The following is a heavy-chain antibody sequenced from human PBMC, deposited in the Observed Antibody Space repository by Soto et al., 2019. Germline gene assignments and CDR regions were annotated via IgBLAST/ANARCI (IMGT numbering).Heavy chain of an antibody. CDR2: IYYSGST. D-gene: IGHD2-2*01. CDR3: ARDCSSVTCHGFDY. J-gene: IGHJ4*02. Sequence: SETLSLTCTVSGGSVSSVSYYWSWIRQPPGKGLEWIGYIYYSGSTNYNPSLKSRFTMSVDTSKNQFSLKLSSVTAADTAVYYCARDCSSVTCHGFDYWGQGTLVTVSS. CDR1: GGSVSSVSYY. V-gene: IGHV4-61*01.